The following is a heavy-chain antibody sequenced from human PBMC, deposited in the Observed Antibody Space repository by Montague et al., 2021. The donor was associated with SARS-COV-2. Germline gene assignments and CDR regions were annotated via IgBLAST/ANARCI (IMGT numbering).Heavy chain of an antibody. V-gene: IGHV3-30-3*01. D-gene: IGHD4-17*01. CDR1: GFTFSTHA. CDR3: ARGSSRFGDYTFHFDF. Sequence: SLRLSCAASGFTFSTHAIHWVRQAPGKGLEWVAVISCDGNNKYYADSVKGRFSISRDNAKNTLHLQMNSLRAEDTALYFCARGSSRFGDYTFHFDFWGQGTLVTVSS. J-gene: IGHJ4*02. CDR2: ISCDGNNK.